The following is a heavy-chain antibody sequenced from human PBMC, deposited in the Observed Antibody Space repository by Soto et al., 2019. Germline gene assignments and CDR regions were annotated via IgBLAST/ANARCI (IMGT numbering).Heavy chain of an antibody. Sequence: GGSLRLSCAASGFTFSGHWMHWVRQAPGKGLVWVSRIKSDGRSTSYADSVKGRFTVSRDNAKNTLYLQMNSLRSEDTAVYYCARSDWFDPWGQGTLVTVSS. V-gene: IGHV3-74*01. CDR1: GFTFSGHW. CDR3: ARSDWFDP. CDR2: IKSDGRST. J-gene: IGHJ5*02.